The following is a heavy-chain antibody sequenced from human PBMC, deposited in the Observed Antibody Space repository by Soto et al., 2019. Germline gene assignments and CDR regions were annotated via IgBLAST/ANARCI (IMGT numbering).Heavy chain of an antibody. CDR3: ASLIAAAGPPHSPRYYYGMDV. V-gene: IGHV1-69*13. Sequence: SVKVSCKASGGTFSSYAISWVRQAPGQGLEWMGGIIPIFGTADYAQKFQGRVTITADESTSTAYMELSSLRSEDTAVYYCASLIAAAGPPHSPRYYYGMDVWGQGTTVTVFS. D-gene: IGHD6-13*01. CDR2: IIPIFGTA. J-gene: IGHJ6*02. CDR1: GGTFSSYA.